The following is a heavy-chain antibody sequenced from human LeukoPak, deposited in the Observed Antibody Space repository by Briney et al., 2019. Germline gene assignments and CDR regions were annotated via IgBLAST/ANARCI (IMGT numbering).Heavy chain of an antibody. Sequence: PGGSLRLSCAASGFTFSSYEMNWVRQAPGKGLEWVSYISSSGSTIYYADSVKGRFTISRDNAKNSLYLRMNSLRAEDTAVYYCARVVGATQTYWGQGTLVTVSS. J-gene: IGHJ4*02. CDR2: ISSSGSTI. V-gene: IGHV3-48*03. CDR3: ARVVGATQTY. CDR1: GFTFSSYE. D-gene: IGHD1-26*01.